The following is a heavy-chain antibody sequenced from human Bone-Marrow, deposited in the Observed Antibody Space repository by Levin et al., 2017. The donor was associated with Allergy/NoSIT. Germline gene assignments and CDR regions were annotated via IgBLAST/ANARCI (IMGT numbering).Heavy chain of an antibody. CDR2: IWNDGSKQ. Sequence: GGSLRLSCSASGFPFSSYAIHWVRQGPGKGLEWVTVIWNDGSKQLYVESVQGRFTISRDNDKNTVYLQMDSLKVEDTAGYYCVRGGTTGNWFDPWGQGILVTVSS. J-gene: IGHJ5*02. V-gene: IGHV3-33*01. CDR1: GFPFSSYA. CDR3: VRGGTTGNWFDP. D-gene: IGHD1-14*01.